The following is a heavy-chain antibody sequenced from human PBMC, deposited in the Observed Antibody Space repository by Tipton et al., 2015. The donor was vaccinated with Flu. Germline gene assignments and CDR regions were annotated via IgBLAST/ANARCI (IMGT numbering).Heavy chain of an antibody. J-gene: IGHJ6*02. V-gene: IGHV3-13*01. D-gene: IGHD6-13*01. Sequence: QLVQSGGGLIQPGGSLRLSCAASGFTFSSYAMSWVRQVTGEGLEWVSAIGSAGDTYHLDSVKGRFTISRDNAKNSLYLQMNSLRVGDTAVYYCARGPLPDSNWYNGMDVWGQGTTVTVSS. CDR3: ARGPLPDSNWYNGMDV. CDR2: IGSAGDT. CDR1: GFTFSSYA.